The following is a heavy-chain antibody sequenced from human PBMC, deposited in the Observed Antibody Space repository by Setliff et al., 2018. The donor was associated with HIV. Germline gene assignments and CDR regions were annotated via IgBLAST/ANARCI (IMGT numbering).Heavy chain of an antibody. CDR2: INQGGTEK. CDR1: GFTFENYW. CDR3: ARDRHCSGGSCTSYYGMDV. D-gene: IGHD2-15*01. Sequence: GGSLRLSCEVTGFTFENYWMSWVRQAPGKGLEWVANINQGGTEKNYVDSVKGRFTISRDDAKNSLYLQMNSLWAEDTAVYYCARDRHCSGGSCTSYYGMDVWGHGTTVTVSS. J-gene: IGHJ6*02. V-gene: IGHV3-7*01.